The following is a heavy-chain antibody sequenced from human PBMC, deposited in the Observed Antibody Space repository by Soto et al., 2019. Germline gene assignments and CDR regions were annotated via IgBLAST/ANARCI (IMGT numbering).Heavy chain of an antibody. CDR1: GFTFSSYW. CDR2: IKQDGSEK. V-gene: IGHV3-7*01. Sequence: GGSLRLSCAASGFTFSSYWMSWVRQAPGKGLEWVANIKQDGSEKYYVDSVKGRFTISRDNAKNSLYLQMNSLRAEDTAVYYCARDRYSYGHYYYYMDVWGKGTTVTVS. CDR3: ARDRYSYGHYYYYMDV. D-gene: IGHD3-9*01. J-gene: IGHJ6*03.